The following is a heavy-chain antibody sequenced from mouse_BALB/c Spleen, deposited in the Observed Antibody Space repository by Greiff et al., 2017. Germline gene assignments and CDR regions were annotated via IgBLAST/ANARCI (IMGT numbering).Heavy chain of an antibody. CDR3: ASDITTVVAHWYFDV. V-gene: IGHV5-6-5*01. CDR2: ISSGGST. Sequence: EVKVVESGGGLVKPGGSLKLSCAASGFTFSSYAMSWVRQTPEKRLEWVASISSGGSTYYPDSVKGRFTISRDNARNILYLQMSRLRSEDTAMYYCASDITTVVAHWYFDVWGAGTTVTVSS. D-gene: IGHD1-1*01. CDR1: GFTFSSYA. J-gene: IGHJ1*01.